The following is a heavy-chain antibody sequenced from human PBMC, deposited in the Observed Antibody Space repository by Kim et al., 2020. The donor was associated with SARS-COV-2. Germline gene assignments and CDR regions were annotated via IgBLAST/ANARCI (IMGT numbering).Heavy chain of an antibody. CDR2: FSYSGAT. J-gene: IGHJ3*02. CDR3: ARDPNHRRAFDI. CDR1: GDSIRGSSFY. Sequence: SETLSLSCSVSGDSIRGSSFYWGWIRKPPGKGLEWIGSFSYSGATDYSPSLRSRVTISPDTSRHQFSLTLASVTAADTAVYYCARDPNHRRAFDIWGQGTMVTVSS. V-gene: IGHV4-39*07. D-gene: IGHD2-8*01.